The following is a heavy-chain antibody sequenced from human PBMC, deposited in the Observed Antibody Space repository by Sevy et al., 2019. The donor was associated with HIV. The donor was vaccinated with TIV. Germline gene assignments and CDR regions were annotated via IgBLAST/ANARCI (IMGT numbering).Heavy chain of an antibody. Sequence: SETLSLTCTVSAGSISSGGYYWSWIRQHPGKGLEWIGYIYYSGSTYYNPSLKSRVTISVDTSKNQFSLKLSSVTAADTAVYYCARDSICSGGSCFYYYGMDVWGQGTTVTVSS. CDR1: AGSISSGGYY. CDR2: IYYSGST. V-gene: IGHV4-31*03. J-gene: IGHJ6*02. CDR3: ARDSICSGGSCFYYYGMDV. D-gene: IGHD2-15*01.